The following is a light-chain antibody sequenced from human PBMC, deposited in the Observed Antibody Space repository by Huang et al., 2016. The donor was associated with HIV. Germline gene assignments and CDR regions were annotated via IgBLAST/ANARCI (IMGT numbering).Light chain of an antibody. CDR1: QSVGTN. Sequence: EIVMKQSPATLSVSPGERATLSCRASQSVGTNLAWYQQKPGQSPRLLIYGASTRATGSPVRFSGSGSGTEFTLTISSLQSEDFAIYYCQQYYNWPPGYTFGQGTKLEIK. J-gene: IGKJ2*01. V-gene: IGKV3-15*01. CDR3: QQYYNWPPGYT. CDR2: GAS.